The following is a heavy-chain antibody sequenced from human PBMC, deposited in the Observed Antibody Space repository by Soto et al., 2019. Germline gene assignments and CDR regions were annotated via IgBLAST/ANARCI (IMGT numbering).Heavy chain of an antibody. CDR1: GYSFPNYC. CDR3: ARVLRPYYYYYGMDV. V-gene: IGHV5-51*01. Sequence: GESLKISCKGSGYSFPNYCIGWVRQMPGKGLEWMGIIYPGDSESRYSPSFQGQVTISADKSISTAYLQMNSLRAEDTAVYYCARVLRPYYYYYGMDVWGQGTTVTVSS. J-gene: IGHJ6*02. CDR2: IYPGDSES.